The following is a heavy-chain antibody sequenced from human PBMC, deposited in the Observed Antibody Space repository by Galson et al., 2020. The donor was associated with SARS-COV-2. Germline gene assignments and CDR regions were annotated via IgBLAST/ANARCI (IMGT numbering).Heavy chain of an antibody. CDR1: GFTFSSYG. D-gene: IGHD6-6*01. Sequence: GGSLRLSCAASGFTFSSYGMHWVRQAPGKGREWVAVIWYDGSNKYYADSVKGRFTISRDNSKNTLYLQMNSLRAEDTAVYYCARGSSSPRGDYWGQGTLVTVSS. CDR2: IWYDGSNK. V-gene: IGHV3-33*01. CDR3: ARGSSSPRGDY. J-gene: IGHJ4*02.